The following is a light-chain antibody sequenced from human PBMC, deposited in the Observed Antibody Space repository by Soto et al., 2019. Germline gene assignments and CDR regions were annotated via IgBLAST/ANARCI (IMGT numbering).Light chain of an antibody. CDR2: GAS. CDR3: ERSSTGAGP. J-gene: IGKJ1*01. V-gene: IGKV3-15*01. Sequence: EIRWIQKPRKRAVSGGGGATLSCRTSQSVSSSYLAWYQQKPGQAPRLLIYGASARATGIPSRFSGSVHGTEFALTLRSLQSDESAVPNCERSSTGAGPFGEGTKVDIK. CDR1: QSVSSSY.